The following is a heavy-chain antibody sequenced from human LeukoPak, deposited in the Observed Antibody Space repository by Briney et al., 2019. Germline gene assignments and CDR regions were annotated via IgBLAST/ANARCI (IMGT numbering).Heavy chain of an antibody. CDR3: ARDGRGYGDY. CDR2: IYHSGST. CDR1: GYSISSGYY. V-gene: IGHV4-38-2*02. J-gene: IGHJ4*02. D-gene: IGHD5-12*01. Sequence: KASETLSLTCTVSGYSISSGYYWGWIRQPPGKGLEWIGSIYHSGSTYYNPSLKSRVTISVDTSKNQFSLKLSSVTAADTAVYYCARDGRGYGDYWGQGTLVTVSS.